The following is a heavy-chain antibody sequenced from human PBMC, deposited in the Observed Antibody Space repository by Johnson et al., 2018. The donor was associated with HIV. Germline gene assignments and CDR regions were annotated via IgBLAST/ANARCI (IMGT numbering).Heavy chain of an antibody. V-gene: IGHV3-11*04. Sequence: QEQLEESGGGLVKPGGSLRLSCAASGFTFSDYYMSWIRQAPGKGLEWVSYISSSGSIMYYVDSVKGRFTISRDTATNSLYLQLNSLRAEDTAVYFCARVAYCGGDCYSRAHAFDIWGQGTMVTVSS. CDR3: ARVAYCGGDCYSRAHAFDI. CDR2: ISSSGSIM. D-gene: IGHD2-21*01. CDR1: GFTFSDYY. J-gene: IGHJ3*02.